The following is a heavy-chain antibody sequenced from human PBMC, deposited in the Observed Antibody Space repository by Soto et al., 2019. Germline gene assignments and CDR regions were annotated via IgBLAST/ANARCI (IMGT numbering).Heavy chain of an antibody. CDR1: DGSVSSGGYY. J-gene: IGHJ4*02. Sequence: SATLSVTCTVSDGSVSSGGYYWSWIRQPPGKGLEWIGYFYYSGSTNYNPSLKSRVTISLDTSKNQFSLKLSSVTAADTAVYYCARGRDYFDYWGQGTLVTVSS. CDR2: FYYSGST. V-gene: IGHV4-61*08. CDR3: ARGRDYFDY.